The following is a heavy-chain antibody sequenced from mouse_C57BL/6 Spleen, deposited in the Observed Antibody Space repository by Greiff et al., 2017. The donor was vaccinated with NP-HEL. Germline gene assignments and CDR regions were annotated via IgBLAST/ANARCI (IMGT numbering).Heavy chain of an antibody. CDR3: TNLLFYYDKGY. CDR1: GFNIKDDY. CDR2: IDPENGDT. Sequence: VQLQQSGAELVRPGASVKLSCTASGFNIKDDYMTWVKQRPEQGLEWIGWIDPENGDTEYAAKFQGKATITADTSSNTAYLQLSSLTSEDSAVYYCTNLLFYYDKGYWGKGPTLSASS. J-gene: IGHJ2*01. D-gene: IGHD2-4*01. V-gene: IGHV14-4*01.